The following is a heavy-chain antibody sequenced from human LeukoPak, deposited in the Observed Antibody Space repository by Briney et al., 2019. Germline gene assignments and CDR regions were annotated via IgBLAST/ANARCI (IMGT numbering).Heavy chain of an antibody. D-gene: IGHD6-13*01. CDR3: ARGRAAAGSKGYHFAY. Sequence: AASVKVSCKASGYTFTSYDINWVRQATGQGLEWMGWMNPNSGNTGYAQKFQGRVTITRNTSISTAYMELSSLRSEDTAVYYCARGRAAAGSKGYHFAYWGQGTLVTVSS. V-gene: IGHV1-8*03. CDR1: GYTFTSYD. J-gene: IGHJ4*02. CDR2: MNPNSGNT.